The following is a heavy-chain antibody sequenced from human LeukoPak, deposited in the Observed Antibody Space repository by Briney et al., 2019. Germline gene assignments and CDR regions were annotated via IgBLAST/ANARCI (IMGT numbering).Heavy chain of an antibody. Sequence: GASVKVSCKASGYTFTGCYMHWVRQAPGQGLEWMGWINPNSGGTNYAQKFQGRVTMTRDTSISTAYMELSRLRSDDTAVYYCARDRVGSGWPRPWYFEFWGQGTLITVSS. CDR3: ARDRVGSGWPRPWYFEF. V-gene: IGHV1-2*02. CDR2: INPNSGGT. D-gene: IGHD6-19*01. J-gene: IGHJ4*02. CDR1: GYTFTGCY.